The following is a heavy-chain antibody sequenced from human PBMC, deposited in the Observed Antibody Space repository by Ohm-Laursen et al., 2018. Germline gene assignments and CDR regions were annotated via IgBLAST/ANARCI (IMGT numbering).Heavy chain of an antibody. CDR2: ISSSSSYI. D-gene: IGHD1-26*01. CDR3: ARESRPGAPLDY. J-gene: IGHJ4*02. CDR1: GFTFSSYS. Sequence: SLRLSCAASGFTFSSYSMNWVRQAPGKGLEWVSSISSSSSYIYYADSVKGRFTISRDNAKNSLYLQMNSLKTEDTAVYYCARESRPGAPLDYWGQGTLVTVSS. V-gene: IGHV3-21*04.